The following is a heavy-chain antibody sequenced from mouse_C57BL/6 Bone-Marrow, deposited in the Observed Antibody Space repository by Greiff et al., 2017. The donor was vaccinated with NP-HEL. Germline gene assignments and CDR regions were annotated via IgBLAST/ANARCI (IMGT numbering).Heavy chain of an antibody. D-gene: IGHD4-1*02. J-gene: IGHJ2*01. CDR3: APTGGDY. CDR2: IDPSDSYT. CDR1: GYTFTSYW. V-gene: IGHV1-50*01. Sequence: QVQLQQPGAELVKPGASVKLSCKASGYTFTSYWMQWVKQRPGQGLEWIGEIDPSDSYTNYNQKFKGKATLTVDTSSSTAYMQLSSLTSEDSAVYYCAPTGGDYWGQGTTLTVSS.